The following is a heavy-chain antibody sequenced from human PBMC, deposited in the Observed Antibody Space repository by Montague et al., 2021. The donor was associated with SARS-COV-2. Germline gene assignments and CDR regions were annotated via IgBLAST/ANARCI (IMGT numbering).Heavy chain of an antibody. CDR1: GDSISNSNW. D-gene: IGHD3-22*01. CDR2: IFRSGDS. CDR3: VRGGTMTVVVFDY. J-gene: IGHJ4*02. V-gene: IGHV4-4*02. Sequence: SETLSLTCTVSGDSISNSNWWTWVRQSPGRGLEWIGEIFRSGDSNYNPSLKSRVTMSVDMSRNQFSLSLSNVTAADTAIYYCVRGGTMTVVVFDYWGQRTLVTVSS.